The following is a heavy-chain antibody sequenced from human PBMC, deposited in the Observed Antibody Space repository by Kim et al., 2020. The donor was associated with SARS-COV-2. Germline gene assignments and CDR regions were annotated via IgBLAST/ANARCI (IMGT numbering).Heavy chain of an antibody. CDR3: AMVASKLRFLNFEY. Sequence: YADAVKGRFTISRDNSKNTLYLRLNSLRAEDTAVYYCAMVASKLRFLNFEYWGQGTLVTVSP. V-gene: IGHV3-23*01. D-gene: IGHD3-3*01. J-gene: IGHJ4*02.